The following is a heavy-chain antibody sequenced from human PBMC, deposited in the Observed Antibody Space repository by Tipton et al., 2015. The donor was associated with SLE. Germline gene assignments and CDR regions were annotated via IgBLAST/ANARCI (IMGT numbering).Heavy chain of an antibody. CDR2: IYYSGST. Sequence: TLSLTCTVSGGPISSSSYYWGWIRQPPGKGLEWIGYIYYSGSTNYNPSLKSRVTISIDTSQNQFSLKLSSVTAADTAVYYCVISTVVTDDGVDVWGQGTTVTVSS. V-gene: IGHV4-61*05. J-gene: IGHJ6*02. CDR1: GGPISSSSYY. D-gene: IGHD4-23*01. CDR3: VISTVVTDDGVDV.